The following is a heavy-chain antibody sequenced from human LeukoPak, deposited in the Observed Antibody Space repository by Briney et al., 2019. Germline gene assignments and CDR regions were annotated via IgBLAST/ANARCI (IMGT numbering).Heavy chain of an antibody. D-gene: IGHD2-15*01. CDR1: GFTFSSYA. Sequence: PGGSLRLSCAASGFTFSSYAMSWVRQAPGKGLEWVSAISGSGGSTYYADSVKGRFTISRDNTKNTLYLQMNSLRAEDTAVYYCAKNRDIVVVVAALGMDVWGQGTTVTVSS. V-gene: IGHV3-23*01. CDR2: ISGSGGST. J-gene: IGHJ6*02. CDR3: AKNRDIVVVVAALGMDV.